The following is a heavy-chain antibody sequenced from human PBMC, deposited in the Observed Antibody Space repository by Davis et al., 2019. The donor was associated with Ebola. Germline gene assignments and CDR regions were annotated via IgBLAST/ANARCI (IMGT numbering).Heavy chain of an antibody. V-gene: IGHV3-30*02. CDR3: AKGLYSMGVYYYGMDV. Sequence: GESLKISCAASGFTFSSYGMHWVRQAPGKGLEWVAVIWYDGSNKYYADSVKGRFTISRDNSKNTLYLQMNSLRAEDTAVYYCAKGLYSMGVYYYGMDVWGQGTTVTVSS. J-gene: IGHJ6*02. CDR1: GFTFSSYG. D-gene: IGHD6-13*01. CDR2: IWYDGSNK.